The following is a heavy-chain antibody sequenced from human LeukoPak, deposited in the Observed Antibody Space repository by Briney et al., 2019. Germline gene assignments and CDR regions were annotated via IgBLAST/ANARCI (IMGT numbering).Heavy chain of an antibody. CDR1: GYTFANYD. CDR2: MNPYSTNT. CDR3: ARATRGDLLSEF. V-gene: IGHV1-8*01. D-gene: IGHD2/OR15-2a*01. Sequence: ASVKVSCKTSGYTFANYDITWVRHAPRRRVEWMGWMNPYSTNTGYTRQFQGRLSTTTDISITTAYMELRSLSSEDTAVYYCARATRGDLLSEFWGQGSLITVSS. J-gene: IGHJ4*02.